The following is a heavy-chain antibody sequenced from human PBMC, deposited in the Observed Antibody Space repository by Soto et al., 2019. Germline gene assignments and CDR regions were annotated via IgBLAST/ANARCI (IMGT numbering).Heavy chain of an antibody. CDR3: ARDFYCSGGSCIYYYYYGMDV. D-gene: IGHD2-15*01. J-gene: IGHJ6*02. V-gene: IGHV1-18*04. Sequence: GASVKVSCKASGYTFTSYGISWVRQAPGQGLEWMGWISAYNGNTNYAQKLQGRVTMTTDTSTSTAYMELRSLRSDDTAVYYCARDFYCSGGSCIYYYYYGMDVWGQGTTVTVSS. CDR1: GYTFTSYG. CDR2: ISAYNGNT.